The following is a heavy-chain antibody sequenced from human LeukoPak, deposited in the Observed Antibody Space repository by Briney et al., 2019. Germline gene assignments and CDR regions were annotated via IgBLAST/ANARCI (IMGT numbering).Heavy chain of an antibody. V-gene: IGHV3-30-3*01. CDR2: ISYDGSNK. Sequence: PGGSLRLSCAASGFTFSSYAMHWVRQAPGKGLEWVAVISYDGSNKYYADSVKGRFTISRDNSKNTLYLQMNSLRAEDTAVYYCASQLPREGYYFDYWGQGTLVTVSS. CDR3: ASQLPREGYYFDY. J-gene: IGHJ4*02. D-gene: IGHD2-2*01. CDR1: GFTFSSYA.